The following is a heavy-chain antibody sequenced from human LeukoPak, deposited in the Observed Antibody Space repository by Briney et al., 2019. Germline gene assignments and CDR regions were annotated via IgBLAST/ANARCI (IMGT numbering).Heavy chain of an antibody. D-gene: IGHD3-22*01. CDR1: GYTFTSYG. CDR2: ISAYNGNT. CDR3: ASLRYYYDSSGYYYFDY. Sequence: ASVKVSCKASGYTFTSYGISWVRQAPGQGLEWMGWISAYNGNTNYAQKLQGRVTMTTDTSTSTAYMELRSLRSDDTAVYYCASLRYYYDSSGYYYFDYWGQGTLVTVSS. V-gene: IGHV1-18*01. J-gene: IGHJ4*02.